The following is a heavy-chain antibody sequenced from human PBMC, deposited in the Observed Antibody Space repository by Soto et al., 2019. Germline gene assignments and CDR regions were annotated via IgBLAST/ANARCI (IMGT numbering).Heavy chain of an antibody. J-gene: IGHJ4*02. D-gene: IGHD6-19*01. CDR1: GFTLTNHA. V-gene: IGHV3-30*04. CDR2: ISYDDSNK. Sequence: GGSLRLSCAVSGFTLTNHALHWVRQAPGKGLEWVAVISYDDSNKYYPDSVKGRFTVSRDKSKNTLYLQMNSLRTEDTAVYYFARDPTAVATYYFDHWGQGXLVTVSS. CDR3: ARDPTAVATYYFDH.